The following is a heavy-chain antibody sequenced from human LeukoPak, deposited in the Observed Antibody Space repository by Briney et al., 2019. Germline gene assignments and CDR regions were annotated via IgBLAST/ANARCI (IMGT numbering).Heavy chain of an antibody. CDR2: ISSSGSTI. Sequence: GGSLTLSCAASGFTFSSNYMSWVRQAPGKGLEWVSYISSSGSTIYYAHSVKGRFTISRDNAKNSLYLQMNSLRAEDTAVYYCAELGITMIGGVWGKGTTVTISS. D-gene: IGHD3-10*02. CDR1: GFTFSSNY. J-gene: IGHJ6*04. V-gene: IGHV3-11*04. CDR3: AELGITMIGGV.